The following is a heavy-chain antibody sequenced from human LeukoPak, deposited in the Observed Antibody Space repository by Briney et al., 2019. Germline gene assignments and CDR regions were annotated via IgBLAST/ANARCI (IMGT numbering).Heavy chain of an antibody. CDR1: GFTFSSYA. D-gene: IGHD1-1*01. J-gene: IGHJ6*03. Sequence: PGGSLRLSCAASGFTFSSYAMSWVRQAPGEGLEWVSSISSGSSFMYYADSVKGRFTISRDNAKNSLYLQMNSLRAEDTAVYYCAKAPPTPGRERRRYYYYMDVWGKGTTVTVSS. V-gene: IGHV3-21*01. CDR2: ISSGSSFM. CDR3: AKAPPTPGRERRRYYYYMDV.